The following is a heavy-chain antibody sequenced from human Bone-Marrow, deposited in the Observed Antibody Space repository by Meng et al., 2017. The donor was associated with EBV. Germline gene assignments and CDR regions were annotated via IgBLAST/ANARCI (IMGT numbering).Heavy chain of an antibody. V-gene: IGHV1-3*01. CDR1: GYTFRSYA. J-gene: IGHJ4*02. CDR2: IDVGNANT. CDR3: ARRYYDVTGYYYFDF. D-gene: IGHD3-22*01. Sequence: LVVSGAEVKKPGASGKVSCKASGYTFRSYAIHWVRQAPGQSLEWMGWIDVGNANTKYSQKFQDRVTITRETFASTVYMELSRLTSEDTAVYYCARRYYDVTGYYYFDFWGQGTLVTVSS.